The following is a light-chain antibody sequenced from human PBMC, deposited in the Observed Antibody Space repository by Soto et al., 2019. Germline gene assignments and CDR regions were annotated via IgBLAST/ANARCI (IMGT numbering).Light chain of an antibody. CDR2: EVT. Sequence: QSALTQPASVSGSPGQSITISCTGTSSDVGGHNFVSWYQHHPGKGPKLMIYEVTNRPSGVSDRFSASKSGNTASLTISGIKAEDEADYYCNSYTSTFTWVFGGGTKLTVL. CDR3: NSYTSTFTWV. V-gene: IGLV2-14*01. J-gene: IGLJ3*02. CDR1: SSDVGGHNF.